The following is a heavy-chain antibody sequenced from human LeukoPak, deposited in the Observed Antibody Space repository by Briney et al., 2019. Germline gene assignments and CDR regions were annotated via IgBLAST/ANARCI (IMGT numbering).Heavy chain of an antibody. CDR1: GGTFSSYT. CDR3: ATRGQPGDLYYFDY. Sequence: ASVKVSCKASGGTFSSYTINWVRQAPGQGLEWMGRIIPILGIAYYAQNFQGRVTITADKSTSTACMELSSLRSEDTAVYYCATRGQPGDLYYFDYWGQGTLVTVSS. V-gene: IGHV1-69*02. CDR2: IIPILGIA. J-gene: IGHJ4*02. D-gene: IGHD7-27*01.